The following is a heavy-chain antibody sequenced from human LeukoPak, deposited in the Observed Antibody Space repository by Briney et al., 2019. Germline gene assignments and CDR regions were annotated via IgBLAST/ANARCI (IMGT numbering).Heavy chain of an antibody. J-gene: IGHJ5*02. V-gene: IGHV4-30-4*07. D-gene: IGHD6-13*01. CDR3: AREGAIAENWFDP. CDR1: GGSISSGGYS. Sequence: SETLSLTCAVSGGSISSGGYSWSWIRQPPGRGLEWIGYIFYSGSTYYNPSLKSRVTISVDTSKNQFSLKLNSVTAADTAVYYCAREGAIAENWFDPWGQGTLVTVSS. CDR2: IFYSGST.